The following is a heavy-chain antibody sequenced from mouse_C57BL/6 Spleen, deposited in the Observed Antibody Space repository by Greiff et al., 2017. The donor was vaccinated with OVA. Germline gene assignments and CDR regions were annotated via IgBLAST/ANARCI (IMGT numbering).Heavy chain of an antibody. Sequence: VQRVESGPELVKPGASVKISCKASGYAFSSSWMNWVKQRPGKGLEWIGRIYPGDGDTNYNGKFKGKATMTADKSSSTAYMQLSSLTSEDSAVYFGARGEAQADAIDYWGQGTSVTVSS. CDR3: ARGEAQADAIDY. D-gene: IGHD3-2*02. J-gene: IGHJ4*01. CDR2: IYPGDGDT. CDR1: GYAFSSSW. V-gene: IGHV1-82*01.